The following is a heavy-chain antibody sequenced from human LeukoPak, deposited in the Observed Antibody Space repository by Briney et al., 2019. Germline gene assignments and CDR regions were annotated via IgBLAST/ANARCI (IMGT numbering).Heavy chain of an antibody. V-gene: IGHV3-11*06. CDR2: ISSRSSYT. CDR1: GFTFSDYY. D-gene: IGHD3-22*01. Sequence: GGSLRLSCAASGFTFSDYYKSWIRQAPGKGLEWVSYISSRSSYTNDADSVKGRFTISRDNAKNSLYLQMNSLRAEDTAVYYCARESFSGDSSGYYGYWGQGTLVTVSS. CDR3: ARESFSGDSSGYYGY. J-gene: IGHJ4*02.